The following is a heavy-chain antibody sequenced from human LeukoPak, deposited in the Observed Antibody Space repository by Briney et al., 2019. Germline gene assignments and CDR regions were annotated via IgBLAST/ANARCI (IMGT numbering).Heavy chain of an antibody. CDR3: ARGNYYYYMDV. J-gene: IGHJ6*03. CDR1: GGSIGSYY. Sequence: SETLSLTCTVSGGSIGSYYWNWIRQPAGKGLEWIGRLHTSGNNNYNPSLKSRVTMSVGPSKNQFSLKLNSVTAADTAVYYCARGNYYYYMDVWGKGTTVTVSS. CDR2: LHTSGNN. V-gene: IGHV4-4*07.